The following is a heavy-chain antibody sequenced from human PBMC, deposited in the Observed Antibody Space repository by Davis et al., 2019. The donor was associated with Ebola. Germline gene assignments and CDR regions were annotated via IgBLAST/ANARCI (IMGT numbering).Heavy chain of an antibody. CDR3: ARGFFYCGMDV. V-gene: IGHV3-9*01. Sequence: SLKISCAASGFTFDDYAMHWVRQAPGKGLGWVSGISWNSGSLGYADSVKGRFTISRDNAKNSLYLQMNSLRAEDTAVYYCARGFFYCGMDVWGQGTTVTVSS. CDR2: ISWNSGSL. CDR1: GFTFDDYA. J-gene: IGHJ6*02.